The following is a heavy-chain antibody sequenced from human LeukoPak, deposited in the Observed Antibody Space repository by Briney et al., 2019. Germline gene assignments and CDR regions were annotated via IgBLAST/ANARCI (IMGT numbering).Heavy chain of an antibody. CDR1: GLPFCTYG. J-gene: IGHJ4*02. Sequence: PGRSLRLSCAASGLPFCTYGMHLVRQAPGKGLELVTVISYDGHTNYADSVKGRFTISRDNSKNALYLQMNGLRDEDTAVYYCAKERGGTTHFDYWGQGTLVTVSS. CDR2: ISYDGHTN. V-gene: IGHV3-30*18. D-gene: IGHD1-14*01. CDR3: AKERGGTTHFDY.